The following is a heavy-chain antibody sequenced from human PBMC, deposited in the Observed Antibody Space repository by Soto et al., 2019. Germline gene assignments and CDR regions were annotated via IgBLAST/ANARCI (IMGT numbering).Heavy chain of an antibody. Sequence: GGSLRLSCTVSGFPFNNYGINWVRPAPGKGLEWVSSVSKSDYTYYSDSVNGRFTISRDNAKNSVSLQMNTLRVEDTAVYYCAREDSIIIPVVSDFWGQGTLV. CDR3: AREDSIIIPVVSDF. V-gene: IGHV3-21*01. CDR2: VSKSDYT. J-gene: IGHJ4*02. D-gene: IGHD2-2*01. CDR1: GFPFNNYG.